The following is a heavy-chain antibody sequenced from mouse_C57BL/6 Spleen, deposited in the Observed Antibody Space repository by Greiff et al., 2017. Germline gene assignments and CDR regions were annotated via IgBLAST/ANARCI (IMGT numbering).Heavy chain of an antibody. CDR3: AREMIGRDWYCDV. D-gene: IGHD2-3*01. CDR2: ISYDGSN. V-gene: IGHV3-6*01. J-gene: IGHJ1*03. Sequence: EVKLEESGPGLVKPSQSLSLTCSVTGYSITSGYYWNWIRQFPGNKLEWMGYISYDGSNNYNPSLKNRISITRDPSKNQFFLKLNSVTTEDTATYYCAREMIGRDWYCDVWGTGTTVTVSS. CDR1: GYSITSGYY.